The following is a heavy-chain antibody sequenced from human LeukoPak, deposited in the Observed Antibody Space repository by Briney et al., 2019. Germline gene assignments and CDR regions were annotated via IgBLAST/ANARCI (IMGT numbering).Heavy chain of an antibody. Sequence: PSETLSLTCTVSGGSISSYYWSWIRQPPGKGLEWIGYIYYSGSTNYNPSLKSRVTISVDTSKNQFSLKLSSVTAADTAVYYCARSRTPATAKYVAWGYWGQGTLVTVSS. CDR3: ARSRTPATAKYVAWGY. V-gene: IGHV4-59*12. J-gene: IGHJ4*02. CDR2: IYYSGST. D-gene: IGHD2-21*02. CDR1: GGSISSYY.